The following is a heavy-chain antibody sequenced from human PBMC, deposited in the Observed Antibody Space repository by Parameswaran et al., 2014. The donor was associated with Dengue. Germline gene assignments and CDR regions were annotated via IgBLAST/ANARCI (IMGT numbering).Heavy chain of an antibody. J-gene: IGHJ6*02. Sequence: WIRQPPGKGLEWIGSIYYSGSTYCNPSLKSRVTISVDTSKNQFSLKLSSVTAADTAVYYCARITIFGVVIGYYYYGMDVWGQGTAVTVSS. CDR3: ARITIFGVVIGYYYYGMDV. CDR2: IYYSGST. V-gene: IGHV4-39*07. D-gene: IGHD3-3*01.